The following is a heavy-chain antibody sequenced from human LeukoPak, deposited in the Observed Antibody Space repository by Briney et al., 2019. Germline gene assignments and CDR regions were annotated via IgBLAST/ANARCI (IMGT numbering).Heavy chain of an antibody. Sequence: GGSLRLSCAASGFTFSSYWMSWVRQAPGKGLEWVANIKQDGSEKYYVDSVKGRFTISRDNAKNSLYLQMNSLRAEDTAVYYCARVHSIAAAGTDAEYFQHWGQGTLVTVSS. CDR3: ARVHSIAAAGTDAEYFQH. V-gene: IGHV3-7*04. J-gene: IGHJ1*01. CDR1: GFTFSSYW. CDR2: IKQDGSEK. D-gene: IGHD6-13*01.